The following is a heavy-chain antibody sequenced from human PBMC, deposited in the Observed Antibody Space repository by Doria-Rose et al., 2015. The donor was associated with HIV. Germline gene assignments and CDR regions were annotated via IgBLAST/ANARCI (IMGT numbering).Heavy chain of an antibody. V-gene: IGHV3-23*01. CDR1: GFTFSSFA. CDR2: ISASGDDM. D-gene: IGHD5-18*01. J-gene: IGHJ4*02. Sequence: GGGLVQPGGSLRLSCAASGFTFSSFAMNWVRQAPGKGLEWVSSISASGDDMYYADFVKGRFTVSRDNSKNTLYLQVSSLRADDTAIYYCAKEVRAGYNYGGVDYWGQGTLVTVSS. CDR3: AKEVRAGYNYGGVDY.